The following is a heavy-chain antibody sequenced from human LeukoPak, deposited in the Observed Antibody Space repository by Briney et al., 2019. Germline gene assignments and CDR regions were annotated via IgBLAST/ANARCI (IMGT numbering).Heavy chain of an antibody. V-gene: IGHV4-39*07. J-gene: IGHJ6*03. D-gene: IGHD1-26*01. CDR3: ARVPGVGATPLYGYYYYMDV. Sequence: SETLSLTCAAYGGSISSSSYYWGWIRQPPGKGLEWIGSIYYSGSTYYNPSLKSRVTISVDTSKNQFSLKLSSVTAADTAVYYCARVPGVGATPLYGYYYYMDVWGKGTTVTVSS. CDR2: IYYSGST. CDR1: GGSISSSSYY.